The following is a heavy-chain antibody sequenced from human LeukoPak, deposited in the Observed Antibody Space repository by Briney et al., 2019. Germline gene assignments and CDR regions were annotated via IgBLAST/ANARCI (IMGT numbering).Heavy chain of an antibody. Sequence: SETLSLSCTVSGGSISSSSYYWGWIRQPPGKGLEWIGSIYYSGSTYYNPSLKSRVTISVGTSKNQFSPKLSSVTAADTAVYYCARGRYYYDSSGIGRYYFDYWGQGTLVTVSS. D-gene: IGHD3-22*01. V-gene: IGHV4-39*07. CDR2: IYYSGST. CDR1: GGSISSSSYY. J-gene: IGHJ4*02. CDR3: ARGRYYYDSSGIGRYYFDY.